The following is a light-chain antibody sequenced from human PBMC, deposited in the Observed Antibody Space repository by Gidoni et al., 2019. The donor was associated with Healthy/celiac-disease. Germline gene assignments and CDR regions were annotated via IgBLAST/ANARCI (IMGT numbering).Light chain of an antibody. J-gene: IGKJ4*01. V-gene: IGKV1-39*01. CDR2: AAS. Sequence: NQMTQSPSSLSASVGDRVTITCRASQSISSYLNWYQQKPGKAPKLLIYAASILQSGVPSRFSGSGSGTDFTLTISSLQPEDFATYYCQQSYSTPLTFXGXTKVEIK. CDR3: QQSYSTPLT. CDR1: QSISSY.